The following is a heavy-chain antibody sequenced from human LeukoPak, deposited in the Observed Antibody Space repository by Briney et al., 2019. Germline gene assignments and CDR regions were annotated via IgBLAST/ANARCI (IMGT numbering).Heavy chain of an antibody. Sequence: GGSLRLSCAASGFAFSNYAMSWVRQAPGKGLEWLSNIRVSNSTYYADSVKGRFTISRDNSKNTLFPQMNTLRAEDTAVYYCTGGGWSTDAFDIWGQGTMVTVSS. CDR2: IRVSNST. D-gene: IGHD6-19*01. V-gene: IGHV3-23*01. J-gene: IGHJ3*02. CDR1: GFAFSNYA. CDR3: TGGGWSTDAFDI.